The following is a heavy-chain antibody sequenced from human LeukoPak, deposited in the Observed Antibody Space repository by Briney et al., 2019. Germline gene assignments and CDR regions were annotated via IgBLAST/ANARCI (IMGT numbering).Heavy chain of an antibody. CDR3: ARESSSGWYDGGYYQY. Sequence: GGSLRLSCVASGFTFENYGMSWVRQVPGKGLAWVSAVNWNGDSTAYADSVKGRFTISRHTATNTLYLLMNSLRAEDTAFYYCARESSSGWYDGGYYQYWGQGILVTVSS. D-gene: IGHD6-19*01. V-gene: IGHV3-20*04. CDR1: GFTFENYG. CDR2: VNWNGDST. J-gene: IGHJ4*02.